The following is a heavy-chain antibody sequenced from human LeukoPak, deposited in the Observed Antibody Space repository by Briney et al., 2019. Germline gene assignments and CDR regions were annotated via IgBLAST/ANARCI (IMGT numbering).Heavy chain of an antibody. J-gene: IGHJ6*03. CDR1: GFTFSSYG. CDR3: AKSRSTGDYYYYYYMDV. V-gene: IGHV3-23*01. Sequence: TGGSLRLSCAASGFTFSSYGMSWVRQAPGKGLEWVSAISGSGGSTYYADSVKGRFTISRDNSKNTLYLQMNSLRAEDTAVYYCAKSRSTGDYYYYYYMDVWGKGTTVTISS. D-gene: IGHD1-14*01. CDR2: ISGSGGST.